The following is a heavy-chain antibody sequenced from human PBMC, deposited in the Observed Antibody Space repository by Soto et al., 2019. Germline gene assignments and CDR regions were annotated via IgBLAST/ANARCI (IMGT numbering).Heavy chain of an antibody. CDR1: GGTFSSYA. V-gene: IGHV1-69*06. CDR2: IIPIFGTA. Sequence: SVKVSCKASGGTFSSYAISWVRQAPGQGLEWMGGIIPIFGTANYAQKFQGRVTITADKSTSTAYMELSSLRSEDTAVYYCARDIYGSGSYYPLMGGMDVWGQGTTVTVSS. J-gene: IGHJ6*02. CDR3: ARDIYGSGSYYPLMGGMDV. D-gene: IGHD3-10*01.